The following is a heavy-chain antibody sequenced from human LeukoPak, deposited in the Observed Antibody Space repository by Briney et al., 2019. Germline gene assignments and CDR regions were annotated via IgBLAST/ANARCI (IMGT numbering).Heavy chain of an antibody. J-gene: IGHJ4*02. CDR1: GGSISSYY. CDR3: ARAPRARSSRYHFDY. Sequence: SETLSLTCTVSGGSISSYYWSWIRQPPGKGLEWIGYIYYSGSTNYNPSLKSRVTISVDTSKNQFSLKLSSVTAADTAVYYCARAPRARSSRYHFDYWGQGTLVTVSS. D-gene: IGHD6-13*01. CDR2: IYYSGST. V-gene: IGHV4-59*01.